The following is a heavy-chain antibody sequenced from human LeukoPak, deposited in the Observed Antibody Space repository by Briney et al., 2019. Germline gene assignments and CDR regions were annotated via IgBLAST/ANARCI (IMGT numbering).Heavy chain of an antibody. J-gene: IGHJ4*02. CDR1: GFTFSSYG. CDR2: IWYDGSNE. V-gene: IGHV3-33*06. CDR3: AKEYYDSSGCLDY. D-gene: IGHD3-22*01. Sequence: PGGSLRLSCAASGFTFSSYGMDWVRQAPGKGLEWVAVIWYDGSNEYYADSVKGRFTISRDNSKNTLYLQMNSLRAEDTAVYYCAKEYYDSSGCLDYWGQGTLVTVSS.